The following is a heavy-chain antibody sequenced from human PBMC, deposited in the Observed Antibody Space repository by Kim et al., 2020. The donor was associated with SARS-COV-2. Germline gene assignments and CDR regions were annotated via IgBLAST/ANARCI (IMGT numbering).Heavy chain of an antibody. V-gene: IGHV1-46*01. D-gene: IGHD5-18*01. Sequence: ASVKVSCKASGYTFTSYYMHWVRQAPGQGLEWMGIINPSGGSTSYAQKFQGRVTMTRDTSTSTVYMELSSLRSEDTAVYYCARDHQSLLGGYSYFQPPGDYWGQGTLVTVSS. CDR1: GYTFTSYY. CDR2: INPSGGST. CDR3: ARDHQSLLGGYSYFQPPGDY. J-gene: IGHJ4*02.